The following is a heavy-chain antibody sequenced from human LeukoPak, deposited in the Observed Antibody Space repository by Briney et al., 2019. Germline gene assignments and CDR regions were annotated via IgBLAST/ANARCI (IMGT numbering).Heavy chain of an antibody. D-gene: IGHD1-26*01. CDR2: IKQDGGEK. CDR3: GRDQASGLPLGLIDY. V-gene: IGHV3-7*01. Sequence: GGSLRLSCAASGFIFSRYWMSWVRQAPGKEPEWVANIKQDGGEKYYVESVKGRFTISRDNAKNSLYLQMNNLRAEDTAVYYCGRDQASGLPLGLIDYWGLGTLVTVSS. CDR1: GFIFSRYW. J-gene: IGHJ4*02.